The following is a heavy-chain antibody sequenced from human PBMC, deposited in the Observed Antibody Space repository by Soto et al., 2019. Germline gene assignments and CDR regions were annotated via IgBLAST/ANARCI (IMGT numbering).Heavy chain of an antibody. CDR1: GGTFGIYT. CDR3: ARDGYSGSSGVPFDY. J-gene: IGHJ4*02. D-gene: IGHD6-6*01. V-gene: IGHV1-69*04. CDR2: IIPILGIA. Sequence: SVKVSCKASGGTFGIYTIIWVRQAPGQGLEWMGRIIPILGIANYAQKYQGRVTITADKSTSTAYMELSSLRSEDTAVYYCARDGYSGSSGVPFDYWGQGTLVTVSS.